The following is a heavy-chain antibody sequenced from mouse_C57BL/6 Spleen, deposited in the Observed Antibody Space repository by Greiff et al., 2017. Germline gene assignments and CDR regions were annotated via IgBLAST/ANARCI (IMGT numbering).Heavy chain of an antibody. CDR2: IIYDGGST. CDR3: ARARYYCSSSYFDY. CDR1: GFTFSDYY. J-gene: IGHJ2*01. V-gene: IGHV5-16*01. Sequence: EVQLVESEGGLVQPGSSMKLSCTASGFTFSDYYMAWVRQVPEQGLEWVANIIYDGGSTYYLDSLKSRFILSGDNAKNILYLQLSSLKSEDTATYYCARARYYCSSSYFDYWGQGTTLTVSS. D-gene: IGHD1-1*01.